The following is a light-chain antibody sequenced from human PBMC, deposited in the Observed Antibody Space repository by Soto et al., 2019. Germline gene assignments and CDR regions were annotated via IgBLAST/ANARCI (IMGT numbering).Light chain of an antibody. Sequence: EIVMTQSPATLSLSPGERATLSCRASQSVNSRLAWYQHKPGQAPRLLISGASSRATGIPDRFSGSGSATDLTLTISRLEPEDFALYYCQHYGRSPITFGQGTRLEIK. CDR3: QHYGRSPIT. V-gene: IGKV3-20*01. CDR2: GAS. CDR1: QSVNSR. J-gene: IGKJ5*01.